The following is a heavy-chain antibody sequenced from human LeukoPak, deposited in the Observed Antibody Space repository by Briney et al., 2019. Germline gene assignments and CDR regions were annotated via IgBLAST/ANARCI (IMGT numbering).Heavy chain of an antibody. D-gene: IGHD5-18*01. J-gene: IGHJ3*02. Sequence: GGSLRLSCAASGFTFSTYAMHWVRQAPGKGLEWVAVISYDGSSKYYADSVKGRFAISRDNSKNTLYLQMNSLRAEDTAVYYCARARGSYGYGDAFDIWGQGTMVTASS. CDR2: ISYDGSSK. CDR1: GFTFSTYA. CDR3: ARARGSYGYGDAFDI. V-gene: IGHV3-30*09.